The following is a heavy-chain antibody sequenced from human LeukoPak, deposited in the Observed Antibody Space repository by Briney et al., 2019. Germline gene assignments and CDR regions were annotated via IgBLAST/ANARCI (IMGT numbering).Heavy chain of an antibody. Sequence: TSETLSLTCAVYGGSFSGYYWSWIRQPPGKGLEWIGEINHSGSTNYNPSLKSRVTMSVDTSKNQFSLKLSSVTAADTAVYYCARATYYYDSSGYYHYWYFDLWGRGTLVTVSS. CDR3: ARATYYYDSSGYYHYWYFDL. J-gene: IGHJ2*01. CDR2: INHSGST. V-gene: IGHV4-34*01. CDR1: GGSFSGYY. D-gene: IGHD3-22*01.